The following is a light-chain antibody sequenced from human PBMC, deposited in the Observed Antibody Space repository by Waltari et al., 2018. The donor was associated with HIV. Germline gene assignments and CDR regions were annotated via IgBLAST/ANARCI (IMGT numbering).Light chain of an antibody. CDR2: GNS. CDR3: PSYDSNLSGL. Sequence: QSELTQPPSVSAAPGQRVTISCTGSSSNIGAGYDVHWYQQVPGRAPNFLIYGNSNRPSGVPDRFSGSKSGSSSSLVITVLQSEDEAYYYCPSYDSNLSGLFGGGTKLTVL. J-gene: IGLJ2*01. V-gene: IGLV1-40*01. CDR1: SSNIGAGYD.